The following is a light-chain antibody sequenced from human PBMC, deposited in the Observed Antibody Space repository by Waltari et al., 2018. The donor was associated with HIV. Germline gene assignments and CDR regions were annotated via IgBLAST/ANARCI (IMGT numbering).Light chain of an antibody. CDR2: RSN. CDR3: AAWDDSLGGWV. J-gene: IGLJ3*02. Sequence: SVLTQPPSASATPGQRVTISCSGSTSNIGNNYVYWYPQLPGTAPKLLIYRSNQRPSGVPDRFSGSKSGTSASLALSGLRSEHEADYYCAAWDDSLGGWVFGGGTKLTVL. CDR1: TSNIGNNY. V-gene: IGLV1-47*01.